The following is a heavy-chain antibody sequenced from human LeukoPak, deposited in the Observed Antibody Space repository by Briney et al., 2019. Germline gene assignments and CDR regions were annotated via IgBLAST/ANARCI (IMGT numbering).Heavy chain of an antibody. CDR2: ISGSGSST. V-gene: IGHV3-23*01. Sequence: GGSLRLSCAASGFTVSSNYMSWVRQAPGKGLEWVSVISGSGSSTYYVDSVKGRFTISRDNSKNTLYLQMNSLRAEDTAVYYCAKGQYSSGFSYNWFDPWGQGTLVTVSS. J-gene: IGHJ5*02. CDR3: AKGQYSSGFSYNWFDP. D-gene: IGHD6-19*01. CDR1: GFTVSSNY.